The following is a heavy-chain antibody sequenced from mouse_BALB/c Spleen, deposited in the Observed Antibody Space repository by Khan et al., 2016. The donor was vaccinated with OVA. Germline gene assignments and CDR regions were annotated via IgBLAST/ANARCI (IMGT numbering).Heavy chain of an antibody. V-gene: IGHV5-17*02. D-gene: IGHD1-1*01. CDR3: ATSYYYGYYFDY. Sequence: VELVESGGGLVQPGGSRKLSCAASGFTFSSYGMNWVRQAPEKGLEWVSYISGDSSNLSYADTVKGRFTISRDNPKNTLFLQMTSRMSEDTAMYYCATSYYYGYYFDYWGPGTTLTVSS. CDR1: GFTFSSYG. J-gene: IGHJ2*01. CDR2: ISGDSSNL.